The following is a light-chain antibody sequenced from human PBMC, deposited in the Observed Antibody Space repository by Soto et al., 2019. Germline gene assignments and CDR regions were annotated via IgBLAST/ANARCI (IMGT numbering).Light chain of an antibody. CDR3: QQYNNWPFT. V-gene: IGKV3-15*01. CDR1: QSISSN. CDR2: GAS. J-gene: IGKJ3*01. Sequence: EIVMTQSPATLSVSPGERATLSCRASQSISSNLAWYQQKPGQAPRLLIYGASTSATGIPATFSGSGSGTEFTLTISSLKSEDFAVYYCQQYNNWPFTFGTGTKVYIK.